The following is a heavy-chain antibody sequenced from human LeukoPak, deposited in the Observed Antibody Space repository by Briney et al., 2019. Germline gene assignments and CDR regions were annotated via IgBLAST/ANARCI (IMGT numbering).Heavy chain of an antibody. Sequence: SETLSLTCAVYGGSFSGYYWSWIRQPPGKGLEWIGEINHSGSTNYNPSLKSRVTISVDTSKNHFSLKLSSVTAADTAVYYCARWSSGYGSGSYYYYYYGMDVWGKGTTVTVSS. D-gene: IGHD3-10*01. CDR3: ARWSSGYGSGSYYYYYYGMDV. V-gene: IGHV4-34*01. CDR1: GGSFSGYY. J-gene: IGHJ6*04. CDR2: INHSGST.